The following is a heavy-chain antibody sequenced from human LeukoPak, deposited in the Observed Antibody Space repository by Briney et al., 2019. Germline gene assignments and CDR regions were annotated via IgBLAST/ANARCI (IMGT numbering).Heavy chain of an antibody. CDR1: GGSLSSGSYY. Sequence: SETLSLTCTVSGGSLSSGSYYWSWIRQPTGKGLEWIGYIYYSGSTNYNPSLKSRVTISVDTSKNQFSLKLSSVTAADTAVYYCAREAVAGTRYFDYWGQGTLVTVSS. V-gene: IGHV4-61*01. J-gene: IGHJ4*02. CDR2: IYYSGST. D-gene: IGHD6-19*01. CDR3: AREAVAGTRYFDY.